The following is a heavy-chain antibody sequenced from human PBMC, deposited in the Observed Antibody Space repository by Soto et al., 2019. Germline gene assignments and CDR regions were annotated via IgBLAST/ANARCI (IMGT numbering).Heavy chain of an antibody. CDR3: ATVHSTSRSFYY. D-gene: IGHD6-6*01. J-gene: IGHJ4*02. CDR2: ISGSGDYT. CDR1: GFTFDTHA. Sequence: GGSLRLSCAASGFTFDTHAMNWVRQATGKGLEWVTGISGSGDYTYYADSVRGRFTISRDNTKNTLDLQMASLRAEDTAVYYGATVHSTSRSFYYWGQGTLGTSPQ. V-gene: IGHV3-23*01.